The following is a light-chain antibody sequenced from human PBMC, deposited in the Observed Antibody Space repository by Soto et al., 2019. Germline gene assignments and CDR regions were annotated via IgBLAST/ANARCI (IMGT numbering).Light chain of an antibody. V-gene: IGKV1-5*01. Sequence: DIQMTQSPSTLSASVGDRVTITCRASQSISNNRLAWSQQKSGKPPKLLIFDASSLESGVPSRFSGSGSGTEFTLTISSLQPDDFATYYCHHYNSYPLTFGGGTKVEIK. CDR2: DAS. J-gene: IGKJ4*01. CDR1: QSISNNR. CDR3: HHYNSYPLT.